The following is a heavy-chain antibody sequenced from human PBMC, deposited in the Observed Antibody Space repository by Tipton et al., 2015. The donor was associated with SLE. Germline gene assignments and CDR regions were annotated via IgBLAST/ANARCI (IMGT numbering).Heavy chain of an antibody. J-gene: IGHJ4*02. CDR2: IYYSGGT. CDR3: TRWAGPAVHFGY. CDR1: GGSISSYY. Sequence: TLSLTCTVSGGSISSYYWSWIRQPPGKGLEWIGYIYYSGGTNYKPSLKSRVTISVDTPKNQFSLKLSSGTASDTAVYYCTRWAGPAVHFGYGGQGTQVPVSS. V-gene: IGHV4-59*01. D-gene: IGHD6-19*01.